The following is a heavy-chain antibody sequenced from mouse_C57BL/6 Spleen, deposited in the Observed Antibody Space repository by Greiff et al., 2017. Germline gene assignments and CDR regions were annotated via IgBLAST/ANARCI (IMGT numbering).Heavy chain of an antibody. Sequence: QVQLKESGAELVRPGASVTLSCKASGYTFTDYEMHWVKQTPVHGLEWIGAIDPETGGTAYNQKFKGKAILTADKSSSTAYMELRSLTSEDSAVYYCTTGTTVVAPYWGQGTTLTVSS. CDR3: TTGTTVVAPY. V-gene: IGHV1-15*01. CDR1: GYTFTDYE. J-gene: IGHJ2*01. CDR2: IDPETGGT. D-gene: IGHD1-1*01.